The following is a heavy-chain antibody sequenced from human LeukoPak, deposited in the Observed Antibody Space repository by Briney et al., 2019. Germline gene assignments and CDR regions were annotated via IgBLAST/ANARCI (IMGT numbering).Heavy chain of an antibody. J-gene: IGHJ4*02. V-gene: IGHV4-34*01. CDR1: GGSISSYY. CDR2: INHSGST. Sequence: SETLSLTCTVSGGSISSYYWSWIRQPPGKGLEWIGEINHSGSTNYNPSLKSRVTISVDTSKNQFSLKLSSVTAADTAVYYCARDRGYYDSSGYSDWGQGTLVTVSS. CDR3: ARDRGYYDSSGYSD. D-gene: IGHD3-22*01.